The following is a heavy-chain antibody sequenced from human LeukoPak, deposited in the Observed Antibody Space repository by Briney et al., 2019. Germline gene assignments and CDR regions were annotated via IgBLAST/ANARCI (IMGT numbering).Heavy chain of an antibody. Sequence: PSETLSLTCTVSGGSITRSSYYWAWVRQPPGKGLEWIGSFYYGGSTYYNPSLKSRVTISVDVSSNQFYLRLSSVTAPDTAVYYCARHEGSRGYGDYLVAFDVWGQRTMVTVSS. V-gene: IGHV4-39*01. CDR3: ARHEGSRGYGDYLVAFDV. CDR1: GGSITRSSYY. D-gene: IGHD4-17*01. CDR2: FYYGGST. J-gene: IGHJ3*01.